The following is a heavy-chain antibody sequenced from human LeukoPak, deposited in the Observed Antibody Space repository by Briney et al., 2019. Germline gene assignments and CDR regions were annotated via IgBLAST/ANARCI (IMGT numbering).Heavy chain of an antibody. D-gene: IGHD6-13*01. V-gene: IGHV4-34*01. CDR3: ARVISGYTSSWYFNY. J-gene: IGHJ4*02. Sequence: SETLSLTCAVYGGSLSGYYWSWIRQPPGKGLEWIGEINYSGSTKYNPSLKSRVSMSVDTSKNQFSLKLSSVTAADTAVYYCARVISGYTSSWYFNYWGQGTLVTVSS. CDR2: INYSGST. CDR1: GGSLSGYY.